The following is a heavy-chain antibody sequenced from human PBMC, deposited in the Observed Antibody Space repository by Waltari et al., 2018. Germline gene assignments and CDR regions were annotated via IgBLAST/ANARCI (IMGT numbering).Heavy chain of an antibody. CDR2: IYTSGST. Sequence: QVQLQESGPGLVKPSETLSLTCTVSGGSISSYYWSWIRQPAGKGLEWIGRIYTSGSTNYNHSLKSRVTMSVDTSKNQFSLKLSSVTAADTAVYYCARDRYSSSWSPFDYWGQGTLVTVSS. CDR3: ARDRYSSSWSPFDY. J-gene: IGHJ4*02. V-gene: IGHV4-4*07. CDR1: GGSISSYY. D-gene: IGHD6-13*01.